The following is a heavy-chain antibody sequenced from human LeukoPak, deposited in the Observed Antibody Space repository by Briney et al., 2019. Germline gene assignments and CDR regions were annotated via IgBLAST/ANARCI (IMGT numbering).Heavy chain of an antibody. V-gene: IGHV3-21*01. CDR1: GFTFSSYS. D-gene: IGHD4-17*01. Sequence: KPGGSLRLSCAASGFTFSSYSMNWVRQAPGKGLEWVSSISSSSSYIYYADSVKGRFTISRDNAKNSLYPQMNSLRAEDTAVYYCARDPSPYGDDDYYYYYGMDVWGQGTTVTVSS. CDR3: ARDPSPYGDDDYYYYYGMDV. J-gene: IGHJ6*02. CDR2: ISSSSSYI.